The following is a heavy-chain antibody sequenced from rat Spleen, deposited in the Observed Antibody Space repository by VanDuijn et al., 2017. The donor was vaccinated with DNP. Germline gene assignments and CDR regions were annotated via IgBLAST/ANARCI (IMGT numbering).Heavy chain of an antibody. D-gene: IGHD5-1*01. CDR2: ISPGGGNI. V-gene: IGHV5S23*01. J-gene: IGHJ2*01. CDR3: ARRDWGFDY. Sequence: EVQLVESGGGLVQPGRSLKLSCAASGFTFSDYAMAWVRQAPAKGLEWVAAISPGGGNIYYRDSVKGRFTISRDNAKSTLYLQMNSLRSEDMATYYCARRDWGFDYWGQGVLVTVSS. CDR1: GFTFSDYA.